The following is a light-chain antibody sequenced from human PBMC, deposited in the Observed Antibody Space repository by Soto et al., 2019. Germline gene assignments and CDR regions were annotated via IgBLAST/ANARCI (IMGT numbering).Light chain of an antibody. J-gene: IGLJ2*01. CDR1: NIGSKS. CDR3: QVWDSSGDLVL. V-gene: IGLV3-21*04. Sequence: SYELTQPPSVSVAPGETARITCGGNNIGSKSVQWYQQEPGQAPVLVIYYDSDRPSGIPERFSGSNSGNTATLTISRVEAGDEADYYCQVWDSSGDLVLFGGGTKLTVL. CDR2: YDS.